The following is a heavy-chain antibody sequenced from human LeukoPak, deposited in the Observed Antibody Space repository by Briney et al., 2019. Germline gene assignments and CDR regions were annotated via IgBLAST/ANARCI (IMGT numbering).Heavy chain of an antibody. CDR3: NGLYSSGWTNY. D-gene: IGHD6-19*01. CDR2: ISNDGDNK. J-gene: IGHJ4*02. CDR1: GFIFSTYA. V-gene: IGHV3-30*04. Sequence: GTSLRLSCAASGFIFSTYAMHWVRQAPGEGLEWVAVISNDGDNKYYADSVKGRFIVSRDNSKNTVFLQMNSLRTEDTAVYYCNGLYSSGWTNYWGQGTLVTVSS.